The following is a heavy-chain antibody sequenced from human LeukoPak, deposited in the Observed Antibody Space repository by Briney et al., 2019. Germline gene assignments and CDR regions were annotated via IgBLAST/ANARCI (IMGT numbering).Heavy chain of an antibody. V-gene: IGHV3-7*04. D-gene: IGHD5-24*01. J-gene: IGHJ4*02. CDR2: IKQDGSKK. Sequence: GGSLRLSCVASGFPFSSYWMTWVRQAPGKGLEWAANIKQDGSKKSYMDSVKGRFTISRDNAKNSLYLQMNSLRAEDTAIYYCTRVGYIDEGIDYWGQGTLVTVSS. CDR3: TRVGYIDEGIDY. CDR1: GFPFSSYW.